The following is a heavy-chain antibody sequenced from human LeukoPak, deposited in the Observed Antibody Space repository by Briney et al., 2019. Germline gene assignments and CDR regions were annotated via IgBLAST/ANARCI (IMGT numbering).Heavy chain of an antibody. CDR1: GFTFFRYS. CDR2: ISSTGNYM. Sequence: GGSLRLSCAASGFTFFRYSVNWIRQAPGKGLEWVSSISSTGNYMYYADSVQGRFTISRDNAKNSLYLQMNSLRADDTAVYYCAREASVNYHASGSFYKGDWFDPWGQGTLVTVSS. J-gene: IGHJ5*02. CDR3: AREASVNYHASGSFYKGDWFDP. V-gene: IGHV3-21*01. D-gene: IGHD3-10*01.